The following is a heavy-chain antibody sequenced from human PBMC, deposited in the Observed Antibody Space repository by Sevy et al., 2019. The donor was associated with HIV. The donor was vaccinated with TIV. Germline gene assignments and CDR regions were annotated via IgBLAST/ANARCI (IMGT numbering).Heavy chain of an antibody. V-gene: IGHV3-74*01. Sequence: GGSLRLSCVASGFTFDDYAMHWVRQAPGKGLVWVSRVDNDGSGTNYADSVKGRFTISRDNAKNTVYLQMNSLRAEDTAVYYCTRDMYGIDYWGQGTLVTVSS. CDR3: TRDMYGIDY. J-gene: IGHJ4*02. CDR1: GFTFDDYA. D-gene: IGHD2-8*01. CDR2: VDNDGSGT.